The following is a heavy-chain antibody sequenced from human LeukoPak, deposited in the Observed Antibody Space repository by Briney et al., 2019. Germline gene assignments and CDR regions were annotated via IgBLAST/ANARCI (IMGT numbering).Heavy chain of an antibody. CDR1: GGSFSTYY. V-gene: IGHV4-34*01. CDR2: ITHSGST. Sequence: SETLSLTCAVYGGSFSTYYWSWIRQPPGKGLEWIGEITHSGSTNYNPSLKSRVTISVDTSKNHFSLRLSSVTAADTAVYYCARLAARMIVVPHAFDIWGQGTMVTVSS. J-gene: IGHJ3*02. D-gene: IGHD3-22*01. CDR3: ARLAARMIVVPHAFDI.